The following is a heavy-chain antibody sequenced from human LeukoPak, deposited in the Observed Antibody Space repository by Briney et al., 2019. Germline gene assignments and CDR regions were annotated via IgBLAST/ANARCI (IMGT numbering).Heavy chain of an antibody. Sequence: SGPVLVKPTATLTLICTVSVFSLSNARMGVSWIRQPPGKALEWLAHIFSNDEKSYSTSLKSRLTISKDTSKSQVVLTMTNMDPVDTATYYCARIERYYDFWSGYYYMDVWGKGTTVTVSS. CDR1: VFSLSNARMG. J-gene: IGHJ6*03. D-gene: IGHD3-3*01. V-gene: IGHV2-26*01. CDR3: ARIERYYDFWSGYYYMDV. CDR2: IFSNDEK.